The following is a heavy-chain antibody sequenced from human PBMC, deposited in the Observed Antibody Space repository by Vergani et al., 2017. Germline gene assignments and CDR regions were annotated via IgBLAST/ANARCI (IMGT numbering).Heavy chain of an antibody. CDR2: ISPDGSAT. V-gene: IGHV3-7*01. D-gene: IGHD1-26*01. Sequence: VQLVESGGGLVQPGGSLRLSCTASGFSLSRFWMSWVRKAPEKGLEWVAHISPDGSATSYVDSVKGRFTISRDNTKNSLSLQMSGLRVEDTAVYYCARDGWELLDYFYYMDVWGKGTTVTVSS. CDR1: GFSLSRFW. CDR3: ARDGWELLDYFYYMDV. J-gene: IGHJ6*03.